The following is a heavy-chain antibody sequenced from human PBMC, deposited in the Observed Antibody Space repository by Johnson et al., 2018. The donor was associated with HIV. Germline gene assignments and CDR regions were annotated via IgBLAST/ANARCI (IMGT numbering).Heavy chain of an antibody. Sequence: QVQLVESGGGVVQPGGSLRLSCTASGFTFNTYGMHWVRQAPGKGLEWVAVISYDGSDKYYADSVKGRFTISRDNSKNTLYLQMNSLRAEDTAVYYCAKFVGAGSYDAFDIWGQGTMVTVSS. D-gene: IGHD1-26*01. V-gene: IGHV3-30*19. CDR2: ISYDGSDK. CDR3: AKFVGAGSYDAFDI. J-gene: IGHJ3*02. CDR1: GFTFNTYG.